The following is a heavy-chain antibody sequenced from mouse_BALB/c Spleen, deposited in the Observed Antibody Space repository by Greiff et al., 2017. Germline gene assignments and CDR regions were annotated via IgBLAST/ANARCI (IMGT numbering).Heavy chain of an antibody. J-gene: IGHJ4*01. V-gene: IGHV10-1*02. CDR1: GFTFNTYA. Sequence: EVMLVESGGGLVQPKGSLKLSCAASGFTFNTYAMNWVRQAPGKGLEWVARIRSKSNNYATYYADSVKDRFTISRDDSQSMLYLQMNNLKTEDTAMYYGVRRAMDYWGQGTSVTVSS. CDR3: VRRAMDY. CDR2: IRSKSNNYAT.